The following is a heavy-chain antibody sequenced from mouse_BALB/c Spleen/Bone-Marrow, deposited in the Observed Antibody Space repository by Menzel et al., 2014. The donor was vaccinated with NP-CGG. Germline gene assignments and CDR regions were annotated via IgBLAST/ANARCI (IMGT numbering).Heavy chain of an antibody. D-gene: IGHD2-10*02. CDR2: SRNKAKHYTT. V-gene: IGHV7-1*02. CDR3: ARDVGYGNYFVY. CDR1: GFTFSDFY. J-gene: IGHJ3*01. Sequence: EVKVVESGGGLVQPGDSLRLSCATSGFTFSDFYMEWVRQPPGKRLEWIAASRNKAKHYTTEYSASVKGRFIVSRDTSQSIFYLQVNALRAEDTAIYYCARDVGYGNYFVYWGQGTLVTVSA.